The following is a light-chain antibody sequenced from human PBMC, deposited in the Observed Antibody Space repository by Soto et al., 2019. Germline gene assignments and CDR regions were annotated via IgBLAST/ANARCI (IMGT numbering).Light chain of an antibody. Sequence: EIVLTQSPGTLSLSPGERATLSCRASQSVSSSYLAWYQQKPGQAPRLPIYGASSRATCIPDRFSGSGSGTHFTLTISTLEPEDFAVYYCHQYDSSPLTFGGGTKVEIK. CDR1: QSVSSSY. V-gene: IGKV3-20*01. CDR2: GAS. CDR3: HQYDSSPLT. J-gene: IGKJ4*01.